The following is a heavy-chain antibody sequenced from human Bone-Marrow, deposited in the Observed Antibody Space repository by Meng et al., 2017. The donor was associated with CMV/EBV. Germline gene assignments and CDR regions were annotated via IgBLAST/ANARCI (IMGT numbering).Heavy chain of an antibody. D-gene: IGHD5-18*01. Sequence: GESLKISCAASGFTFSSYGMHWVRQAPGKGLEWVAFIRYDGSNKYYADSVKGRFTISRDNSKNTLYLQMNSLRAEDTAVYYCAREPRGTRGYSLYGMDVWGQGTTVTVSS. V-gene: IGHV3-30*02. CDR1: GFTFSSYG. CDR2: IRYDGSNK. J-gene: IGHJ6*02. CDR3: AREPRGTRGYSLYGMDV.